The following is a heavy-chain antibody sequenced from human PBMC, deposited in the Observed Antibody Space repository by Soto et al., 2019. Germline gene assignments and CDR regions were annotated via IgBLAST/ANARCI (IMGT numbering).Heavy chain of an antibody. Sequence: EVHLVESGGGLVQPGGSLRLSCAASGFNLGSYWMHWVRQAPRKGLVWVSRINDYGTTINYAESVEGRFTISRDDAKSEVYLQMNNLRAEDTAVYYCARGGLEPFDYWGQGALVTVSS. V-gene: IGHV3-74*01. CDR2: INDYGTTI. CDR1: GFNLGSYW. CDR3: ARGGLEPFDY. D-gene: IGHD1-1*01. J-gene: IGHJ4*02.